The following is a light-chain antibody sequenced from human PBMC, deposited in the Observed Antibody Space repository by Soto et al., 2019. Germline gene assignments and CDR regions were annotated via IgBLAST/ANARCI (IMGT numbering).Light chain of an antibody. CDR3: QQYNTYLS. CDR2: HAS. Sequence: DIQMTQSPSTLSASIGNRVTISCRASESISRWLAWYQQKPGKAPTLLIYHASSLESGVPSRFSGSGSGTEFTLTISSLQPDDVATYYCQQYNTYLSFGQGTKVEIK. J-gene: IGKJ1*01. CDR1: ESISRW. V-gene: IGKV1-5*01.